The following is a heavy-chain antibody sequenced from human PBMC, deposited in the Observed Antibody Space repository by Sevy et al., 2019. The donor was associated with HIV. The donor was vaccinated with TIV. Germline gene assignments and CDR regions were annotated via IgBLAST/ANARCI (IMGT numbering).Heavy chain of an antibody. CDR1: GFTFSSYG. J-gene: IGHJ3*02. Sequence: GGYLRLSCAASGFTFSSYGIHWVRQAPGKGLERVAVIWYDGSNKYYADSVKGRFTISRDNSKNTLYLQMNSLRAEDTAVYYCARHRADILTARDAFDIWGQGTMVTVSS. V-gene: IGHV3-33*01. CDR3: ARHRADILTARDAFDI. CDR2: IWYDGSNK. D-gene: IGHD3-9*01.